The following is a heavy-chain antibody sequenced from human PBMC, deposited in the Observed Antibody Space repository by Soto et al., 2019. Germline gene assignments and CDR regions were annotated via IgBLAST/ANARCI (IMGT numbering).Heavy chain of an antibody. CDR3: ARVAYCGGDCTSSGMDV. Sequence: QVQLVESGGGVVQPGRSLRLSCAASGFTFSSYGMHWVRQAPGKGLEWVAVIWYDGSNKYYADSVKGRFTISRDNSXNXLDLQMNSLRAEDTAVYYCARVAYCGGDCTSSGMDVWGQGTTVTVSS. D-gene: IGHD2-21*02. J-gene: IGHJ6*02. V-gene: IGHV3-33*01. CDR1: GFTFSSYG. CDR2: IWYDGSNK.